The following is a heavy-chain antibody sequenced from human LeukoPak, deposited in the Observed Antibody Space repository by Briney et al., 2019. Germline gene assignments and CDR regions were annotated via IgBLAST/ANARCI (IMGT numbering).Heavy chain of an antibody. CDR1: GFTFSMYW. CDR2: IKHDGSEK. V-gene: IGHV3-7*04. CDR3: ARDPGRGGDLDY. D-gene: IGHD3-10*01. J-gene: IGHJ4*02. Sequence: GGSLRLSCAASGFTFSMYWMSWVRQAPGKGLEWVANIKHDGSEKFYVDSVKGRFIISRDNAKNSLFLQMNSLRAEDTAVFYCARDPGRGGDLDYWGQGTLVTVSS.